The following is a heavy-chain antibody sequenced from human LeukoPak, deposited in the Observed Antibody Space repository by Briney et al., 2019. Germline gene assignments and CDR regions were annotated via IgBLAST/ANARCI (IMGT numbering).Heavy chain of an antibody. V-gene: IGHV3-30*03. Sequence: PGRSLRLSCAASGFTFSSYGMHWVRQAPGKGLEWVAVISYDGSNKYYADSVKGRFTISRDNSKNTLYLQMNSLRAEDTAVYYCARALPSSSWLYYYYYYGMDVWGQGTTVTVSS. CDR2: ISYDGSNK. CDR3: ARALPSSSWLYYYYYYGMDV. D-gene: IGHD6-13*01. J-gene: IGHJ6*02. CDR1: GFTFSSYG.